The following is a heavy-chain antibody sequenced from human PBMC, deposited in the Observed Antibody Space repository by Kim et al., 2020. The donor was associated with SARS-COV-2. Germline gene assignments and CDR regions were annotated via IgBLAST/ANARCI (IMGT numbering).Heavy chain of an antibody. CDR1: GYSFTSYW. CDR3: ARQWGHCSSTSCYEFDP. Sequence: GESLKISCKGSGYSFTSYWISWVRQMPGKGLEWMGRIDPSDSYTNYSPSFQGHVTISADKSISTAYLQWSSLKASDTAMYYCARQWGHCSSTSCYEFDPWGQGTLVTVAS. J-gene: IGHJ5*02. CDR2: IDPSDSYT. V-gene: IGHV5-10-1*01. D-gene: IGHD2-2*01.